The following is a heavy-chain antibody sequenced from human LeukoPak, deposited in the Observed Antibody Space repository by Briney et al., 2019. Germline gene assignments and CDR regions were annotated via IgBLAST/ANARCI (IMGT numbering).Heavy chain of an antibody. CDR1: GYSFTGYY. D-gene: IGHD3-10*01. J-gene: IGHJ5*02. V-gene: IGHV1-2*02. CDR3: ARKLWFGELGLDWFDP. Sequence: ASVKVSCKASGYSFTGYYMHWVRQAPGQGLEWMGWINPNSGGTNYAQKLQGRVTMTTDTSTSTAYMELRSLRSDDTAVYYCARKLWFGELGLDWFDPWGQGTLVTVSS. CDR2: INPNSGGT.